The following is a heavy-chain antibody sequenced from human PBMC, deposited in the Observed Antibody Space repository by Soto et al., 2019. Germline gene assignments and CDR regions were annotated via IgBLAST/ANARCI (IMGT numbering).Heavy chain of an antibody. V-gene: IGHV1-69*13. CDR3: ARYRPLAAPWYYYGMDV. D-gene: IGHD6-13*01. CDR2: IIPIFGTA. Sequence: SVKVACKXSGGTFSSYAISWVRQAPGQGLEWMGGIIPIFGTASYAQKFQGRVTITADESTSTAYMELSSLRSEDTAVYYCARYRPLAAPWYYYGMDVWGQGTTVTVSS. CDR1: GGTFSSYA. J-gene: IGHJ6*02.